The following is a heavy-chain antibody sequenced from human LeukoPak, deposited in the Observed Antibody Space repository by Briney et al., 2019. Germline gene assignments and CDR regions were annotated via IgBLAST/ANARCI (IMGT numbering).Heavy chain of an antibody. CDR3: ARASVAGLLSY. Sequence: PSETLSLTCAVYGGSFSGYYWSWVRQPPGKGLEWIGEINHSGSTNYNPSPKSRVTIIVDTSKKQFSLKLRSMTAADTAVYYCARASVAGLLSYWGQGTLVTVSS. V-gene: IGHV4-34*01. CDR2: INHSGST. CDR1: GGSFSGYY. D-gene: IGHD6-19*01. J-gene: IGHJ4*02.